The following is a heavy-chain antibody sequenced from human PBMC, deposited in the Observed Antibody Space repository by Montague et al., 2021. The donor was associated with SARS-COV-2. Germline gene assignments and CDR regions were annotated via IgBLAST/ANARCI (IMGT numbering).Heavy chain of an antibody. CDR1: GFSFSSYA. J-gene: IGHJ5*02. V-gene: IGHV3-23*01. Sequence: SRKLSCAASGFSFSSYAMSWVRRAPGKGLEWVSAISGSGGATYYADSVKGRFIISRDSSKKTMFLQMNGLTPEDTAVYYCAKSAYYDILNWFDPWGQGTLVTVSS. CDR2: ISGSGGAT. D-gene: IGHD3-9*01. CDR3: AKSAYYDILNWFDP.